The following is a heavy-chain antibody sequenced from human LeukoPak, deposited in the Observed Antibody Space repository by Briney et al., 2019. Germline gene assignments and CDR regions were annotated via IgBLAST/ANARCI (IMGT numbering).Heavy chain of an antibody. Sequence: GESLKISCKGSGYSFTNYWIGWVRQMPGKGLEWMGNIYPADSDIRYSPSFQGQVTISADKSISTAYLQWSSLKASDTAMYYCAKQATAGTGGFDYWGQGTLVTVSS. V-gene: IGHV5-51*01. CDR1: GYSFTNYW. CDR2: IYPADSDI. J-gene: IGHJ4*02. CDR3: AKQATAGTGGFDY. D-gene: IGHD6-13*01.